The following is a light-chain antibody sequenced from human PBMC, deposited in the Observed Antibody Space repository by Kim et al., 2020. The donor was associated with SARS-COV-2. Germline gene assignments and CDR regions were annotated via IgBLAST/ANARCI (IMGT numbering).Light chain of an antibody. CDR2: GAS. Sequence: SPGERATPSCSASQSVSSTYLAWYQQKPGQAPRLLIYGASSRATGIPDRFSGSVSGTDFTLTISRLEPEDFAVYHCHQYGSSPWTFGQGTKVDIK. V-gene: IGKV3-20*01. CDR3: HQYGSSPWT. J-gene: IGKJ1*01. CDR1: QSVSSTY.